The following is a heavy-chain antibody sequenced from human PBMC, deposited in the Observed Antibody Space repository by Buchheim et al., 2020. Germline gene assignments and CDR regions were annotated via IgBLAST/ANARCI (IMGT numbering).Heavy chain of an antibody. V-gene: IGHV4-4*02. Sequence: QVQLQESGPGLVKPSGTLSLTCAVSGGSISSSNWWSWVRQPPGNGLEWIGEIYHSGSTNYNPSLKSRVTITVDKSKNQFSLKLSAVTAADTAVYYCARVVIGFLEWLSNDAFEIWGQGT. J-gene: IGHJ3*02. CDR3: ARVVIGFLEWLSNDAFEI. CDR1: GGSISSSNW. D-gene: IGHD3-3*01. CDR2: IYHSGST.